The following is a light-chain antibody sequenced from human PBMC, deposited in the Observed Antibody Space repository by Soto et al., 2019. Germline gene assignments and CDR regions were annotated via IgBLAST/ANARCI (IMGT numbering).Light chain of an antibody. CDR1: QSLLHSNGYNY. J-gene: IGKJ4*01. Sequence: DIVLTQSTLSLPVTPGEPASISCRSSQSLLHSNGYNYLAWFLQKAGQSPQLLIYLASSRASGVPDRFSGSGSGTDFTLKISRVEAEDVGVYYCMQVLQTPFTFGGGTKVDNK. CDR2: LAS. V-gene: IGKV2-28*01. CDR3: MQVLQTPFT.